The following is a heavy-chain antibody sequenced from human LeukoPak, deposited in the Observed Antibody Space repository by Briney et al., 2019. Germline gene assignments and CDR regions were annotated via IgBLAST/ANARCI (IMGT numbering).Heavy chain of an antibody. CDR2: IKQDGSDK. Sequence: PGGSLRLSCESSGFTFSTHWMSWVRQAPGKGLKWVANIKQDGSDKYYVDSVKGRFTVSRDNAKKSVYLQLNSLRAEDTAVYYCAREANMGGYFDLWGSGTLVTVSS. J-gene: IGHJ2*01. D-gene: IGHD2/OR15-2a*01. CDR3: AREANMGGYFDL. V-gene: IGHV3-7*01. CDR1: GFTFSTHW.